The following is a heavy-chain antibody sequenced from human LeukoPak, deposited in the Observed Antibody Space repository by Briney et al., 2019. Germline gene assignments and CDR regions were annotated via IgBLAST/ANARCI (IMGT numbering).Heavy chain of an antibody. V-gene: IGHV3-21*01. CDR1: GFTFSSYS. D-gene: IGHD4-17*01. CDR3: ARDQSYTSTVTERNAFDI. CDR2: ISSSSSYI. Sequence: GGSLRLSCAASGFTFSSYSMNWVRQAPGKGLEWVSSISSSSSYIYYADPVKGRFTISRDNAKNSLYLQMNSLRAEDTAVYYCARDQSYTSTVTERNAFDIWGQGTMVTVSS. J-gene: IGHJ3*02.